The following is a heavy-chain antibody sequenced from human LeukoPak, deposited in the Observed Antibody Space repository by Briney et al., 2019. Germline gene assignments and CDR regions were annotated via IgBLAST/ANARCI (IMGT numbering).Heavy chain of an antibody. CDR3: ARDSPPYGGNSGYYFDY. J-gene: IGHJ4*02. D-gene: IGHD4-23*01. V-gene: IGHV1-69*13. CDR1: GYTFTGYY. Sequence: SVKVSCKASGYTFTGYYMHWVRQAPGQGLEWMGGIIPIFGTANYAQKVQGRVTITADESTSTAYMELSSLRSEDTAVYYCARDSPPYGGNSGYYFDYWGQGTLVTVSS. CDR2: IIPIFGTA.